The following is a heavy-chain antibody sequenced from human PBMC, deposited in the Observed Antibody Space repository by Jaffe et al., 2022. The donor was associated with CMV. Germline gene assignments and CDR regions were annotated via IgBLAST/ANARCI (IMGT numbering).Heavy chain of an antibody. V-gene: IGHV6-1*01. Sequence: QVQLQQSGPGLVKPSQTLSLTCAISGDSVSSNSAAWNWIRQSPSRGLEWLGRTYYRSKWYNDYAVSVKSRITINPDTSKNQFSLQLNSVTPEDTAVYYCAREVFDCSGGSCYRALYYYYYMDVWGKGTTVTVSS. CDR3: AREVFDCSGGSCYRALYYYYYMDV. D-gene: IGHD2-15*01. J-gene: IGHJ6*03. CDR1: GDSVSSNSAA. CDR2: TYYRSKWYN.